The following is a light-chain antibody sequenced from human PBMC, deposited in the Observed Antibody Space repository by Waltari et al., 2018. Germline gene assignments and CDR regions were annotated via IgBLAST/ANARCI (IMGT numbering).Light chain of an antibody. CDR3: LLSYSGARPYV. J-gene: IGLJ1*01. CDR1: TDPVTRGHY. V-gene: IGLV7-46*01. Sequence: HAVVPLDPLPTVPLGGTVTPTFRSSTDPVTRGHYPHSSQQKPGHAPRTLIYDTGNKHSGTPARFSASLLWGKAALTLSSAQREDEAEYYCLLSYSGARPYVFGTGTKVTVL. CDR2: DTG.